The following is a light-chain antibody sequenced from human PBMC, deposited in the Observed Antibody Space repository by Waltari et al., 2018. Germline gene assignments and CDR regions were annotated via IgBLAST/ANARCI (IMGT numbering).Light chain of an antibody. CDR1: RSDVSRSNH. J-gene: IGLJ1*01. CDR2: DVN. Sequence: QSALTQPASASGSPGQSITTPSTGTRSDVSRSNHASWYQHHPGKAPTLKIYDVNKRPSGVSNRFSGSKSGNTASLTISGLQAEDEADYYCSSYTSTSAYVFGTGTTVTVL. V-gene: IGLV2-14*03. CDR3: SSYTSTSAYV.